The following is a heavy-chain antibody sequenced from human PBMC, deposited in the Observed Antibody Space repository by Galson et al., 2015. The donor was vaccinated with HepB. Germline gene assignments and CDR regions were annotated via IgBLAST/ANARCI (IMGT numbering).Heavy chain of an antibody. CDR1: GGTFSSYA. Sequence: SVKVSCKASGGTFSSYAISWVRQAPGQGLEWMGGIIPIFGTANYAQKFQGRVTITADESTSTAYMELSSLRSEDTAVYYCAREGGIVVVPAATSHYGMDVWGQGTTVTVSS. CDR2: IIPIFGTA. J-gene: IGHJ6*02. CDR3: AREGGIVVVPAATSHYGMDV. D-gene: IGHD2-2*01. V-gene: IGHV1-69*13.